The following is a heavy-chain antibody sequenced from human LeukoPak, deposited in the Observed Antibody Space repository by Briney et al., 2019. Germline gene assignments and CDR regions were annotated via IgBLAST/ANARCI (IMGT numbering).Heavy chain of an antibody. V-gene: IGHV1-46*01. J-gene: IGHJ6*03. CDR2: INPSGGST. CDR1: GCTFTSYY. Sequence: ASVKVSFKASGCTFTSYYMHWVRQAPGQGLEWMGIINPSGGSTSYAQKFQGRVTTTRDMSTSTVYMELSSLRSEDTAVYYCARAWGPHAGYSSSWYYYYYMDVWGKGTTVTVSS. D-gene: IGHD6-13*01. CDR3: ARAWGPHAGYSSSWYYYYYMDV.